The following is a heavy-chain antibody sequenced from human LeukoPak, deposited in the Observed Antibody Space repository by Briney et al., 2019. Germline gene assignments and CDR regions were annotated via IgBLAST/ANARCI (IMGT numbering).Heavy chain of an antibody. CDR1: GYTFTSYG. J-gene: IGHJ4*02. Sequence: ASVKVSCKASGYTFTSYGISWVRQAPGQGLEWMGWISAYNGNTNYAQKLQGRVTMTTGTSTSTAYMELRSLRSDDTAVYYCAGAVAGGDYFDYWGQGTLVTVSS. V-gene: IGHV1-18*01. CDR3: AGAVAGGDYFDY. CDR2: ISAYNGNT. D-gene: IGHD6-19*01.